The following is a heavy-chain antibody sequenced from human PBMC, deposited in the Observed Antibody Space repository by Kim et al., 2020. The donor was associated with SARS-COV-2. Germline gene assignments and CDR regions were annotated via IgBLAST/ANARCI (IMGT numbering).Heavy chain of an antibody. Sequence: SETLSLTCTVSGGSVSSGSYYWSWIRQPPGKGLEWIGYIYYSGSTNYNPSLKSRVTISVDTSKNQFSLKLSSVTAADTAVYYCARVERYYDSSGKLNWFDPWGQGTLVTVSS. D-gene: IGHD3-22*01. CDR2: IYYSGST. CDR3: ARVERYYDSSGKLNWFDP. V-gene: IGHV4-61*01. CDR1: GGSVSSGSYY. J-gene: IGHJ5*02.